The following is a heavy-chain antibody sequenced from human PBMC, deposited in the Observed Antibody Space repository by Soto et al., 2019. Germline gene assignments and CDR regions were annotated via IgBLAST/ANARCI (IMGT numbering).Heavy chain of an antibody. D-gene: IGHD6-19*01. Sequence: ASVKVSWKASGYTFTSYDINWLRQATGQGLEWMGWMNPNSGNTGYAQKFQGRVTMTRHTSISTDYMELSSLRSEDTAVYYCARGLSGWYYAFDIWGQGTMVTVSS. J-gene: IGHJ3*02. CDR3: ARGLSGWYYAFDI. CDR1: GYTFTSYD. V-gene: IGHV1-8*01. CDR2: MNPNSGNT.